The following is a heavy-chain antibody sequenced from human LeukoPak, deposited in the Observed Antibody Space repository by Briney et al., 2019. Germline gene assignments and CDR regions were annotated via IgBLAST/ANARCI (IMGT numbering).Heavy chain of an antibody. Sequence: GGSLRLSCAASGFTFSDYAMSWVRQATGKGLEWVSAISTSGSITYYADSVKGRFTISRDNLKNTLYVQMNSLRAEDTAVYYCTKITGGNYWGQGTQVTVSS. D-gene: IGHD1-26*01. J-gene: IGHJ4*02. CDR1: GFTFSDYA. CDR3: TKITGGNY. CDR2: ISTSGSIT. V-gene: IGHV3-23*01.